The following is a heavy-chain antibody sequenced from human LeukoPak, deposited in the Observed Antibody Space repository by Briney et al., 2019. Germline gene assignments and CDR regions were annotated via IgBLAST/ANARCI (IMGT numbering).Heavy chain of an antibody. D-gene: IGHD3-10*01. CDR3: ARGGRDGDYYYYMDV. J-gene: IGHJ6*03. CDR1: GGSISSYY. Sequence: MAGGSLSLTCTVSGGSISSYYWSWIRQPPGKGLEWIGYIYYSGSTNYNPSLKSRVTISVDTSKNQFSLKLSSVTAADTAVYYCARGGRDGDYYYYMDVWGKGTTVTISS. V-gene: IGHV4-59*01. CDR2: IYYSGST.